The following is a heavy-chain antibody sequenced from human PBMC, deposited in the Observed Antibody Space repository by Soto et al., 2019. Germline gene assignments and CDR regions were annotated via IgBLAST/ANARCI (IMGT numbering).Heavy chain of an antibody. J-gene: IGHJ6*02. D-gene: IGHD6-13*01. CDR3: AHRRDSSSWYGIYYYYGMDV. V-gene: IGHV2-5*02. CDR2: IYWDDDK. CDR1: GFSLSTSGVG. Sequence: QITLKESGPTLVKPTQTLTLTCTFSGFSLSTSGVGVGWIRQPPGKALEWLALIYWDDDKRYSPSLKSRLTLTKDTSKNQVVLTMTNMDPVDTATYYCAHRRDSSSWYGIYYYYGMDVWGQGTTVTVSS.